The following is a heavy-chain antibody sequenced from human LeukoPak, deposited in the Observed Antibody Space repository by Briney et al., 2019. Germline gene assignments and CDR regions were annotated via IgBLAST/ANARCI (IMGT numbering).Heavy chain of an antibody. CDR2: IKEDGNEK. V-gene: IGHV3-7*01. CDR1: GFTFSNSW. CDR3: ARRHCTTSCCFYDY. Sequence: PGGFLRLSCAASGFTFSNSWMSWVRQAPVKGLEWVANIKEDGNEKYYVDSVKGRFTISRDNVKNSLYLQMNSLRAEDTAVYYCARRHCTTSCCFYDYWGQGTLVTVSA. D-gene: IGHD2-2*01. J-gene: IGHJ4*02.